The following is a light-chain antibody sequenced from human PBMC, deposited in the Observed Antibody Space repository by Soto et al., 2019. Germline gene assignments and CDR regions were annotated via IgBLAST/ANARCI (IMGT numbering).Light chain of an antibody. CDR3: QQSYSSPYT. Sequence: DIQMTQSPSSLSAAVGDSVTITCRASQDINKYLNWYHQTPGKAPKLLVFATSTLHNGVPSRFSGRRSGTDFSLTITSLQPEDFATYYCQQSYSSPYTFGQGTKLEIK. CDR2: ATS. J-gene: IGKJ2*01. V-gene: IGKV1-39*01. CDR1: QDINKY.